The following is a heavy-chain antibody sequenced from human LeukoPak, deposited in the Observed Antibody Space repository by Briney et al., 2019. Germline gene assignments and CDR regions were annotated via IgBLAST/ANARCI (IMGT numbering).Heavy chain of an antibody. J-gene: IGHJ4*02. CDR2: IYYSGNT. CDR3: ARQTGSGLFILP. V-gene: IGHV4-39*01. CDR1: GASISNSFYY. Sequence: SETLSLTCTVSGASISNSFYYWGWIRQPPGKGLEWIGSIYYSGNTYYNASLKSQVSISIDTSKNQFSLRLTSVTAADTAVYYCARQTGSGLFILPGGQGTLVTVSS. D-gene: IGHD3/OR15-3a*01.